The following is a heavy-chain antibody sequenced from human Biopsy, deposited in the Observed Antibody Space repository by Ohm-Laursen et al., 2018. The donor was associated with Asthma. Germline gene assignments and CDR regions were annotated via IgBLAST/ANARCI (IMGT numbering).Heavy chain of an antibody. Sequence: TLSLTCTVSGGSINIGDYYWSWIRQHPVKGLEWIGYIYYSGSTYYSPSLKSRVSISLDTSKNRFSLSLTSVTAADTAVYYCARTTYGDDGFDPWGQGTLVTVSS. CDR3: ARTTYGDDGFDP. D-gene: IGHD4-17*01. CDR1: GGSINIGDYY. CDR2: IYYSGST. J-gene: IGHJ5*02. V-gene: IGHV4-31*03.